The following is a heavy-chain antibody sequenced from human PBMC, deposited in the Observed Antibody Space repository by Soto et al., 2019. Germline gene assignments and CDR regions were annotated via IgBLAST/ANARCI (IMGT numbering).Heavy chain of an antibody. CDR3: ARYFDYLYHFDY. Sequence: SETLSLTCAVSGASISSGYWWSWVRQSPGEGLEWIGEIHHGGSPSYNPSLKSRVTISIDTSKTHFSLNLTSVTAADTAVYYCARYFDYLYHFDYWGRGTLVTVSS. D-gene: IGHD3-9*01. V-gene: IGHV4-4*02. CDR2: IHHGGSP. CDR1: GASISSGYW. J-gene: IGHJ4*02.